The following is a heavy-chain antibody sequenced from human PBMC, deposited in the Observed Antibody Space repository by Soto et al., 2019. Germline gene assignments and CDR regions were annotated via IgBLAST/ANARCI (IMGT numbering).Heavy chain of an antibody. V-gene: IGHV1-18*04. Sequence: AAVQVSCPSSGLGFRGGSITCVRQDPGKGQEWRGRISGYNGNTNYARTLRGRLTLTTDTSTSAAYMELRCLTSDDTAVYYCATDVFCGGPPGCPDMDVCGQRSTVGVCS. J-gene: IGHJ6*02. CDR2: ISGYNGNT. CDR1: GLGFRGGS. D-gene: IGHD2-21*01. CDR3: ATDVFCGGPPGCPDMDV.